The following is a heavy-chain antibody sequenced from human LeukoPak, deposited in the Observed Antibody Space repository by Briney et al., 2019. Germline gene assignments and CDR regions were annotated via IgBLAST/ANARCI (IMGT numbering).Heavy chain of an antibody. D-gene: IGHD2-2*02. V-gene: IGHV3-7*01. CDR1: GFIFRNYW. CDR2: INPDGSEK. J-gene: IGHJ5*02. Sequence: GGSLRLSCAASGFIFRNYWMNWVRQAPGKGLEWVAYINPDGSEKAHADAVKGRFSVSRDNAERSLFLQMNNLRAEDTAVYYCASTILGYCSSTSCYSGRWIWFDPWGQGTLVTVSS. CDR3: ASTILGYCSSTSCYSGRWIWFDP.